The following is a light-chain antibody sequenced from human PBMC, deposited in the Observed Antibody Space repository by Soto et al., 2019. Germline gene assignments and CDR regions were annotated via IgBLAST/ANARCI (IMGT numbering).Light chain of an antibody. V-gene: IGKV1-5*01. CDR1: QSVGTW. J-gene: IGKJ1*01. CDR3: QQYNTFSQT. Sequence: IQMTQSPSTLSASVGDRVTISCRASQSVGTWLAWYQQKPGRAPQLLIYDVSTLQSGVPTRFSGSGSGTEFTLTINSLQPDDFATYYCQQYNTFSQTFGQGTKVDSK. CDR2: DVS.